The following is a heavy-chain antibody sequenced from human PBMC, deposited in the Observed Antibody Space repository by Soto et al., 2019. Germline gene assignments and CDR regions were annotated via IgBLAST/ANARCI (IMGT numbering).Heavy chain of an antibody. CDR1: GYTFTRYT. CDR2: INPGNGNT. V-gene: IGHV1-3*01. D-gene: IGHD2-15*01. Sequence: ASVKVSCKASGYTFTRYTMNWVRQAPGQRLEWMGWINPGNGNTKSSQKFQDRVIITRDTSASTAYMDLSSLRSEDTAVYYCARGIATGQLDPWGQGTLVTVSS. CDR3: ARGIATGQLDP. J-gene: IGHJ5*02.